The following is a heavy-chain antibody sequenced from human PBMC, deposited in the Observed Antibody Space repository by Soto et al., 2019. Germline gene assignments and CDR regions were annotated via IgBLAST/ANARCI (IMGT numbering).Heavy chain of an antibody. Sequence: EVQLVESGGGLVQPGGSLRLSCAASGFTFSRYWMNWVRQAPGKGLEWVVNIKQDGTEKNYVDSVKGRFTISRDTARNSLYLQMDSLRAEDTAVYFCARGDTPMITGMDSFDIWGQGTMVTVSS. D-gene: IGHD5-18*01. CDR1: GFTFSRYW. CDR2: IKQDGTEK. CDR3: ARGDTPMITGMDSFDI. V-gene: IGHV3-7*01. J-gene: IGHJ3*02.